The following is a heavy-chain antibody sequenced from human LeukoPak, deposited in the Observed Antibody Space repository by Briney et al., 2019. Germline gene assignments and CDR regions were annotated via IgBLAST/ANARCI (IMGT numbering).Heavy chain of an antibody. Sequence: ASVKVSCKASGGTFSSYAISWVRQAPGQGLERMGGIIPIFGTANYAQKFQGRVTITADESTSTAYMELSSLRSEDTAVYYCARVDGDYPHSFFDYWGQGTLVTVSS. CDR3: ARVDGDYPHSFFDY. D-gene: IGHD4-17*01. J-gene: IGHJ4*02. CDR2: IIPIFGTA. CDR1: GGTFSSYA. V-gene: IGHV1-69*13.